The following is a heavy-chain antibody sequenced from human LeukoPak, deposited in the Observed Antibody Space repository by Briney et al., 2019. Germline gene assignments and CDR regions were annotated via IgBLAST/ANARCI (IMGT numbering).Heavy chain of an antibody. Sequence: SETLSLTCTVSGGSISSYYWSWIRQPPGKGLEWIGYIYYSGSTNYNPSLESRVTISVDTSKNQFSLKLSSVTAADTAVYYCARSGIAAAGRPYYYYGMDVWGKGTTVTVSS. CDR3: ARSGIAAAGRPYYYYGMDV. CDR2: IYYSGST. CDR1: GGSISSYY. J-gene: IGHJ6*04. D-gene: IGHD6-13*01. V-gene: IGHV4-59*01.